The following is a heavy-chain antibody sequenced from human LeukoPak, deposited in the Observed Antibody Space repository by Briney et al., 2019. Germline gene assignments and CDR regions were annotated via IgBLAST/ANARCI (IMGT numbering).Heavy chain of an antibody. J-gene: IGHJ4*02. CDR3: ARLLVTYSSKSAWGGEIYYFDY. Sequence: SETLSLTCTVSGGSISSGSYYWSWIRQPAGKGLEWIGRIYASGSTNYNPSLKSRVTISVDTSKNQFSLKLSSVTAADTAVYYCARLLVTYSSKSAWGGEIYYFDYWGQGTLVTVSS. D-gene: IGHD6-13*01. V-gene: IGHV4-61*02. CDR2: IYASGST. CDR1: GGSISSGSYY.